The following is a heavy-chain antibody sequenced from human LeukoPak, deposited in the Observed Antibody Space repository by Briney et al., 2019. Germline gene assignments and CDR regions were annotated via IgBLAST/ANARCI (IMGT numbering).Heavy chain of an antibody. D-gene: IGHD3-16*01. J-gene: IGHJ3*02. Sequence: ASVKVSCKASGYTFTGYYMHWVRQAPGQGLEWMGWINPNSGGTNYAQKFQGRVTMTRDTSISTAYMELSRLRSDDTAVYYCARGMSLWGQYRGSFDIWGQGTMVTVPS. CDR1: GYTFTGYY. V-gene: IGHV1-2*02. CDR3: ARGMSLWGQYRGSFDI. CDR2: INPNSGGT.